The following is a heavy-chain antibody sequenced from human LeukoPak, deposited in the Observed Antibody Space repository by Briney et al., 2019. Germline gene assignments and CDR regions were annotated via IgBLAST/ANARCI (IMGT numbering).Heavy chain of an antibody. J-gene: IGHJ4*02. CDR2: IYSGGST. Sequence: PGGSLRLSCAASGFTVSSNYISWVRQAPGKGLDWVSLIYSGGSTYYADSVKGRFSITRDNSKNTLFLQMNSLRAEDTAVYYCATDAHWGQGTLVTVSS. V-gene: IGHV3-53*01. CDR1: GFTVSSNY. CDR3: ATDAH.